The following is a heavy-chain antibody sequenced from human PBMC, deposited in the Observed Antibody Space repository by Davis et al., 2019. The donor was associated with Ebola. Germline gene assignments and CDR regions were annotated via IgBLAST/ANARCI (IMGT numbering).Heavy chain of an antibody. CDR1: GYTFISYV. D-gene: IGHD2-2*01. CDR2: INAGNGNT. J-gene: IGHJ6*02. CDR3: STVDILLVPAAMPFYYYGMDV. Sequence: SVKVSCKASGYTFISYVMHWVRQAPGQRLEWMGWINAGNGNTKYSQTFQGRVTITRDTSASTAYMELGSLRSEDTAVYYCSTVDILLVPAAMPFYYYGMDVWGQGTTVTVSS. V-gene: IGHV1-3*01.